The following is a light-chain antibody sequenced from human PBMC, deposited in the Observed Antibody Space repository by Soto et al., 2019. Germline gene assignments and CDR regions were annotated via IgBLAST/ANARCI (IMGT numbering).Light chain of an antibody. CDR3: QTWGTGLYVV. Sequence: QLVLTQSPSASASLGASVKLTCTLSSGHSSYAIAWHQQQPETGPRYLMKLNSDGSHSKGDGIPHCFSGSSSGAERYLTISSLQSEHEADYYCQTWGTGLYVVFGGGTKLTVL. CDR2: LNSDGSH. CDR1: SGHSSYA. J-gene: IGLJ2*01. V-gene: IGLV4-69*01.